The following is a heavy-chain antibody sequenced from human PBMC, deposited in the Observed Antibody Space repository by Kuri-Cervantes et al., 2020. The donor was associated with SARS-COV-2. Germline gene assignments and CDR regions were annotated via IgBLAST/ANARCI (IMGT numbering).Heavy chain of an antibody. V-gene: IGHV3-33*08. J-gene: IGHJ4*02. CDR1: GFTFSSYG. CDR3: AREEYSSSWWGELGPFDY. Sequence: GESLKISCAASGFTFSSYGMHWVRQAPGKGLEWVAVIWYDGSNKYYADSVKGRFTISRDNSKNTLYLRMNSLRAEDTAVYYCAREEYSSSWWGELGPFDYWGQGTLVTVSS. D-gene: IGHD6-13*01. CDR2: IWYDGSNK.